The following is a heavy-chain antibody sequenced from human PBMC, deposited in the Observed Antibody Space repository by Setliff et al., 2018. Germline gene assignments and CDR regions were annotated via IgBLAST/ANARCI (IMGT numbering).Heavy chain of an antibody. V-gene: IGHV4-59*04. J-gene: IGHJ4*02. Sequence: SETLSLTCTVSGGSISTYYWMSWVRQPPGKGLEWIGRIYYRGDTYYNASLKGRLTISVDTAQNQFSLRLTSVTAADTAVYYCARTGTYRYFDYWGQGALVTVSS. CDR3: ARTGTYRYFDY. CDR2: IYYRGDT. CDR1: GGSISTYY. D-gene: IGHD1-1*01.